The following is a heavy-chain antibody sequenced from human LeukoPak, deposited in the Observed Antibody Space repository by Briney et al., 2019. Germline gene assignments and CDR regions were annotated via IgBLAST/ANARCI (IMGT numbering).Heavy chain of an antibody. CDR2: ISYDGSNK. V-gene: IGHV3-30*18. J-gene: IGHJ6*02. CDR1: GFTFSSYG. CDR3: AKEESGSLLWFGELFNPDGMDV. D-gene: IGHD3-10*01. Sequence: GGSLRLSCAASGFTFSSYGMHWVRQAPGKGLEWVAVISYDGSNKYYADSVKGRFTISRDNSKNTLYLQMNSLRAEDTAVYYCAKEESGSLLWFGELFNPDGMDVWGQGTTVTVSS.